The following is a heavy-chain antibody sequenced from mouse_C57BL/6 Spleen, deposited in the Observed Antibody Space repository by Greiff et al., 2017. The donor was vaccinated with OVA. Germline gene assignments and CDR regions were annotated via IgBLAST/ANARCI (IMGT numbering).Heavy chain of an antibody. CDR2: IDPSGSYT. CDR1: GYTFTSYW. V-gene: IGHV1-50*01. Sequence: QVQLQQPGAELVKPGASVKLSCKASGYTFTSYWMQWVKQRPGQGLAWIGEIDPSGSYTNYNQKFKGTATLTVDTSSSTAYMQLSSLTSEDSAVYYCARSYYGSSSAWFAYWGQGTLVTVSA. J-gene: IGHJ3*01. D-gene: IGHD1-1*01. CDR3: ARSYYGSSSAWFAY.